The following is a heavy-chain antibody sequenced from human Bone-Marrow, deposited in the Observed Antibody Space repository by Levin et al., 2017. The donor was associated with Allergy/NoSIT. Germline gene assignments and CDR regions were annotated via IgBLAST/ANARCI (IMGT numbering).Heavy chain of an antibody. CDR2: IYSGGST. J-gene: IGHJ5*02. CDR3: ARGWFGELLYH. CDR1: GFTVSSNY. Sequence: GESLKISCAASGFTVSSNYMSWVRQAPGKGPEWVSVIYSGGSTYYADSVKGRFTISRDNSKNTLSLLMNSLRAEDTAVYYCARGWFGELLYHWGKGTLVTVSS. D-gene: IGHD3-10*01. V-gene: IGHV3-53*01.